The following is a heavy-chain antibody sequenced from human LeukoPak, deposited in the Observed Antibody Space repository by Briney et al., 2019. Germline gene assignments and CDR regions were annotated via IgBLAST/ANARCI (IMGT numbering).Heavy chain of an antibody. CDR3: ARDLADYDILTGYYLPDAFIS. V-gene: IGHV3-21*01. Sequence: GGSLRLSCAASGFTFSSYSMNWVRQAPGKGLEWVSSISSSSSYIYYADSVKGRFTISRDNAKNSLYLQMNSLGAEDTAVYYCARDLADYDILTGYYLPDAFISGAKGQWSPSLQ. CDR2: ISSSSSYI. J-gene: IGHJ3*02. D-gene: IGHD3-9*01. CDR1: GFTFSSYS.